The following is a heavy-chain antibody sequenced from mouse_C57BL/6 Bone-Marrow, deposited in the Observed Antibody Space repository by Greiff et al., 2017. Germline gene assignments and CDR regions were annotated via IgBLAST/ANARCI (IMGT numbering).Heavy chain of an antibody. CDR3: ARDSGSSPAWFAY. D-gene: IGHD1-1*01. V-gene: IGHV1-69*01. CDR2: IDPSDSYT. CDR1: GYTFTSYW. J-gene: IGHJ3*01. Sequence: QVQLQQPGAEFVMPGASVKLSCKASGYTFTSYWMHWVKQRPGQGLEWIGEIDPSDSYTNYNQKFKGKSTLTVDKSSSAAYMQLSSLTSEDSAVYYCARDSGSSPAWFAYWGQGTLVTVSA.